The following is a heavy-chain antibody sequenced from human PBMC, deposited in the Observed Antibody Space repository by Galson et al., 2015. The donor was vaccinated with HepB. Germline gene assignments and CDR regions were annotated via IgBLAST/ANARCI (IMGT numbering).Heavy chain of an antibody. D-gene: IGHD1/OR15-1a*01. Sequence: SLRLSCAASGFTFSSYAMHWVRQAPGKGLEWVAVISYDGSNKYYADSVKDRFTISRDNSKNTLYLQMNSLRAEDTAVYYCARGLGSNTHYGMDVWGQGTTVTVSS. J-gene: IGHJ6*02. V-gene: IGHV3-30-3*01. CDR1: GFTFSSYA. CDR2: ISYDGSNK. CDR3: ARGLGSNTHYGMDV.